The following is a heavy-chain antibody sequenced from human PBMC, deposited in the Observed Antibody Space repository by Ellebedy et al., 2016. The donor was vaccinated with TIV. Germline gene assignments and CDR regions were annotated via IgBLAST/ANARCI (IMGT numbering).Heavy chain of an antibody. CDR2: IRTSTNSI. CDR1: GFTFSAYA. Sequence: GGSLRLSXAAYGFTFSAYAMNWVRQAPGKGLEWVAFIRTSTNSISYADSVKGRFTISRDDADNSLYLQMDSLRDEDTAVYYCARGGAGFDSMNRELSFDSWGQGTLVTVSS. CDR3: ARGGAGFDSMNRELSFDS. D-gene: IGHD1-26*01. J-gene: IGHJ4*02. V-gene: IGHV3-48*02.